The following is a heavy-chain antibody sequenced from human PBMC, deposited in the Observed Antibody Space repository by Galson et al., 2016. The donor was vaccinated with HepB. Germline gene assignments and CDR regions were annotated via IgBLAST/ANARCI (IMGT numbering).Heavy chain of an antibody. V-gene: IGHV1-3*01. CDR2: INGDTGNT. Sequence: SVKVSCKASGYNFNKYSMHWVRQAPGQRFEWMGWINGDTGNTKYSQKFQGRVTLTSDTAATTAYMELSSLRFEDTAVYYCARALESAVGTNYYYFGLDAWGQGTAVIGSS. J-gene: IGHJ6*02. CDR3: ARALESAVGTNYYYFGLDA. D-gene: IGHD1/OR15-1a*01. CDR1: GYNFNKYS.